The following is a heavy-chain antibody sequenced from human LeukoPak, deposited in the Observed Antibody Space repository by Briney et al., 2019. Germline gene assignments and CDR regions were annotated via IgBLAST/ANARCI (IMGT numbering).Heavy chain of an antibody. J-gene: IGHJ4*02. CDR1: GFTVSTHG. CDR2: IWHDGIRK. D-gene: IGHD2-8*01. Sequence: PGGSLRLSCAASGFTVSTHGMHWVRQAPGKGLEWVADIWHDGIRKYYIDSVKGRFTISRDNSKNTVYLQMNSLRAEDTAVYYCARDLGPGTSSSSPQFDYWGQGTLVTVSS. V-gene: IGHV3-33*01. CDR3: ARDLGPGTSSSSPQFDY.